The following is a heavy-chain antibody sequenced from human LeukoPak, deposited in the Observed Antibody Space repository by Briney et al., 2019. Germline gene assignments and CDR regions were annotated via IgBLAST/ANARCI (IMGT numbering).Heavy chain of an antibody. CDR2: IVVGSGNT. Sequence: SVKVSCKASGFTFSSSAMQWVRQARGQRLEWMGWIVVGSGNTNYAQKFQERVTITRDMSTSTAYMELSSLRSEDTAVYYCAREESGGYFDYGGQGTLVTVSS. CDR1: GFTFSSSA. V-gene: IGHV1-58*02. D-gene: IGHD2-8*02. CDR3: AREESGGYFDY. J-gene: IGHJ4*02.